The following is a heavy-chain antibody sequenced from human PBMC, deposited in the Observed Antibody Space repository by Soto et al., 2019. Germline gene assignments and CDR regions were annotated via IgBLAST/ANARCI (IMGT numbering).Heavy chain of an antibody. J-gene: IGHJ4*02. CDR1: GDTFDIYG. CDR2: IIPIFGTA. V-gene: IGHV1-69*06. D-gene: IGHD3-10*02. Sequence: QVQLVQSGAEVKKPGSSVKVSCKASGDTFDIYGFNWVRQAPGQGLEWLGTIIPIFGTADYAQKFEGRVSITADKSTSTAYMELASLTTDDSAIYYCARGGLHFYVESGHASDYWGQGTLITVSS. CDR3: ARGGLHFYVESGHASDY.